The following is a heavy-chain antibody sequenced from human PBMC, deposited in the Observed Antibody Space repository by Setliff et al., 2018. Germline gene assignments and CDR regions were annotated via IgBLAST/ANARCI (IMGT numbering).Heavy chain of an antibody. J-gene: IGHJ4*02. CDR2: IIPSGGST. CDR1: GYTFSSYA. Sequence: ASVKVSCKASGYTFSSYAISWVRQAPGQGLEWMGGIIPSGGSTSYAQKFQGRVTMTRDASTSTVYMELSSLRSEDTAVYYCARDSRTTVTYYWGQGTLVTVSS. V-gene: IGHV1-46*01. CDR3: ARDSRTTVTYY. D-gene: IGHD4-17*01.